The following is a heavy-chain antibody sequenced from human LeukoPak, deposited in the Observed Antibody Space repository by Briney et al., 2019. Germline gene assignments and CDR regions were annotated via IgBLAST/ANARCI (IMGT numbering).Heavy chain of an antibody. V-gene: IGHV3-66*01. CDR3: ARDRGDSSGWPIIDY. D-gene: IGHD6-19*01. CDR1: GFTVNNNH. CDR2: IQSVGST. Sequence: GGSLRLSCAASGFTVNNNHMSWVRQAPGKGLEWVSLIQSVGSTHYAASVKGRFTISRDNSKNTLYLQMNSLRAEDTAVYYCARDRGDSSGWPIIDYWGQGTLVTVSS. J-gene: IGHJ4*02.